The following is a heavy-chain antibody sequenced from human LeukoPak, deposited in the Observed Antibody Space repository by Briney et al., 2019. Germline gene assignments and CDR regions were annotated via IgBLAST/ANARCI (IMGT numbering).Heavy chain of an antibody. Sequence: GESLKISCKGSGYTFSSYWIGWVRQMPGKGLEWMGIIYPGDSDTRYSPSFQAQVSISADKSISTSYLQWSSLKASDTAMYYCARLGSGWYDDAFDVWGQGTMVTVSS. CDR3: ARLGSGWYDDAFDV. CDR2: IYPGDSDT. CDR1: GYTFSSYW. J-gene: IGHJ3*01. V-gene: IGHV5-51*01. D-gene: IGHD6-19*01.